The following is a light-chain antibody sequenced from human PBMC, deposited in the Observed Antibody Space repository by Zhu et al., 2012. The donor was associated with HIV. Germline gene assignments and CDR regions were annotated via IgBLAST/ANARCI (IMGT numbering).Light chain of an antibody. Sequence: IVLTQSPATLSLSPGERATVSCGASRSVSSFLAWYQQKPGQAPRLLIYDSSKRAAGIPPRFSGSGSGTDFTLTISSLEPEDFALYYCQQRSNWPLTFGDGTKVEIK. CDR1: RSVSSF. CDR2: DSS. V-gene: IGKV3-11*01. J-gene: IGKJ4*01. CDR3: QQRSNWPLT.